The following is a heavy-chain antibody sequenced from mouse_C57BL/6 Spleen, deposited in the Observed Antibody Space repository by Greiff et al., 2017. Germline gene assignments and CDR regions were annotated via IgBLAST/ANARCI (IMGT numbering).Heavy chain of an antibody. CDR2: ISDGGSYT. Sequence: EVKVEESGGGLVKPGGSLKLSCAASGFTFSSYAMSWVRQTPEKRLEWVATISDGGSYTYYPDNVKGRFTISRDNAKNNLYLQMSHLKSEDTAMYYCARDEGDDYWYFDVWGTGTTVTVSS. J-gene: IGHJ1*03. CDR1: GFTFSSYA. CDR3: ARDEGDDYWYFDV. D-gene: IGHD3-3*01. V-gene: IGHV5-4*01.